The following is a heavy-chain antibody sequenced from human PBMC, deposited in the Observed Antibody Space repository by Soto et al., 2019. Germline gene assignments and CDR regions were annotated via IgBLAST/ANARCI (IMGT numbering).Heavy chain of an antibody. V-gene: IGHV3-33*01. Sequence: QVQLVESGGGVVQPGRSLRLSCAASGFTFSSYGMHWVRQAPGKGLEWVAVRWYDGSNKYYADSVKGRFTISRDNSKNTLYLQMNSLRAEDTAVYYCARDHGVFDDFWRGKYLDYWGQGTLVTVSS. CDR1: GFTFSSYG. D-gene: IGHD3-3*01. CDR2: RWYDGSNK. J-gene: IGHJ4*02. CDR3: ARDHGVFDDFWRGKYLDY.